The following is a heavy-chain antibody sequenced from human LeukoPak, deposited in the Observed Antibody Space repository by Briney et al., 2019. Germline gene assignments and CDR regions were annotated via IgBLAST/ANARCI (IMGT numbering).Heavy chain of an antibody. CDR2: ISAYNGNT. D-gene: IGHD3-10*01. Sequence: ASVKVSCKASGYTFTSYYMHWVRQAPGQGLEWMGWISAYNGNTNYAQKLQGRVTMTTDTSTSTAYMELRSLGSDDTAVYYCARKAMVRELSPMDYWGQGTLVTVSS. CDR1: GYTFTSYY. CDR3: ARKAMVRELSPMDY. V-gene: IGHV1-18*04. J-gene: IGHJ4*02.